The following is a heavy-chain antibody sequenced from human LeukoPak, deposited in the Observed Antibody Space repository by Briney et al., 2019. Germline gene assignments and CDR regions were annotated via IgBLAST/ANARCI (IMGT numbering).Heavy chain of an antibody. CDR3: AKDLSSAITSALVLDV. J-gene: IGHJ6*02. D-gene: IGHD3-22*01. CDR1: GFTFGDYA. V-gene: IGHV3-9*01. CDR2: ITWNRDNI. Sequence: GRSLRLSCTVSGFTFGDYAMHWVRHTPGKGLEWVAGITWNRDNIGYGDSVKGRFTISRGNVKNVLYLQMNSLRPEDTALYYCAKDLSSAITSALVLDVWGQGTTV.